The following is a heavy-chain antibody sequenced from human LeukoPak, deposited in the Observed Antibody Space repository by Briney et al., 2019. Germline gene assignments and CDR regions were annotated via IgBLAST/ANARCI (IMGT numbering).Heavy chain of an antibody. CDR2: NNPNGGGT. J-gene: IGHJ4*02. Sequence: ASVKVSCKASGITFTSYYMHWVRQAPGQGLEWMGWNNPNGGGTNYAQKFQDTVTMTTDTSISTAYMELSGLRSDDTAVYYCARGGTHFDYWGQGTLVTVSS. D-gene: IGHD1-1*01. CDR3: ARGGTHFDY. V-gene: IGHV1-2*02. CDR1: GITFTSYY.